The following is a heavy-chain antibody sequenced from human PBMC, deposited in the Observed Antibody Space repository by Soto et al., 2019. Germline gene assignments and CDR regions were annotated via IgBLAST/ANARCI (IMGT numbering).Heavy chain of an antibody. J-gene: IGHJ4*02. CDR1: GFTIGDPW. Sequence: GFTIGDPWRHRVLQTPGKGLEWVGRLRNKANSYTTEYAASVKDRFTISRDDSKNSLYLQMNSLKTEDTAVYYCVREGIATSTSDFACRGKGTPVPVS. V-gene: IGHV3-72*01. CDR2: LRNKANSYTT. CDR3: VREGIATSTSDFAC. D-gene: IGHD6-13*01.